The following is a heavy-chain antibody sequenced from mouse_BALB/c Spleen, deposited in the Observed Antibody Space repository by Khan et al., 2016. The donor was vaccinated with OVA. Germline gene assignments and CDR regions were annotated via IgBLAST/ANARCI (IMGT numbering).Heavy chain of an antibody. CDR2: IDPSDSYT. J-gene: IGHJ3*01. Sequence: QVQLQQSGADLVKPGASVKLSCKASGYPLTSYWLHWVKQRPGQGLEWIGEIDPSDSYTNYNQKFKGKATVTVDKSSSTTYMQLSSLTSEDSAVCYLLRSFHYGSSTWFAYWGQGTLVTVSA. CDR3: LRSFHYGSSTWFAY. CDR1: GYPLTSYW. D-gene: IGHD1-1*01. V-gene: IGHV1-69*02.